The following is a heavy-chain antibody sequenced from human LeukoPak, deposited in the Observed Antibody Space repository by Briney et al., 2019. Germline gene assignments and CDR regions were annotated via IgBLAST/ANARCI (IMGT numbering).Heavy chain of an antibody. J-gene: IGHJ4*02. D-gene: IGHD2-2*01. CDR1: GFTFSDYY. CDR3: ARDPHCSSTSCYVDY. V-gene: IGHV3-11*04. Sequence: SGGSLRLSCAASGFTFSDYYMIWIRQAPGKGLEWVSYISNSGSSIYYAASVKGRFTISRDNAKNSLYLQMNSLRAEDTAVYYCARDPHCSSTSCYVDYWGQGTLVTVSS. CDR2: ISNSGSSI.